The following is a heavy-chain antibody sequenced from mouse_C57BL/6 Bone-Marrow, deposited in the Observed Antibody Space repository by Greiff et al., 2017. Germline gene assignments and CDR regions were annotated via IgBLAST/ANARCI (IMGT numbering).Heavy chain of an antibody. V-gene: IGHV1-81*01. J-gene: IGHJ1*03. CDR3: ALYYGSSFYWYFDV. D-gene: IGHD1-1*01. Sequence: QVQLQQSGAELARPGASVKLSCKASGYTFTSYGISWVKQRTGQGLEWIGEIYPRSGNTYYNEKFKGKATLTADKSSSTAYMELRSLTSEDSAVYFCALYYGSSFYWYFDVWGKGTTVTVSS. CDR1: GYTFTSYG. CDR2: IYPRSGNT.